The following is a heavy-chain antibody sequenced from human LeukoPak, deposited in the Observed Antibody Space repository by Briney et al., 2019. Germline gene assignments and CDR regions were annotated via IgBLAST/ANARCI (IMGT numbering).Heavy chain of an antibody. J-gene: IGHJ4*02. CDR1: GFTFSVHG. Sequence: GGSLRLSCAASGFTFSVHGLHWVRQAPGKGLEWVAFIRSDGSEVYYADSVKGRFTISRDNSNNTLYLQIASLTAEDTAVYFCAKDSSVTGDIYYFDYWGQGTLVTVSS. CDR3: AKDSSVTGDIYYFDY. CDR2: IRSDGSEV. D-gene: IGHD7-27*01. V-gene: IGHV3-30*02.